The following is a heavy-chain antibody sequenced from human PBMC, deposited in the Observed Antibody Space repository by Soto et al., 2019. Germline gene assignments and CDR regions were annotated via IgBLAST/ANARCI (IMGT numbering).Heavy chain of an antibody. D-gene: IGHD3-16*01. CDR2: IYYSGST. CDR3: ARVGGINWFDP. Sequence: QVQLQESGPGLVKPSQTLSLTCTVSGGSISSGGYYWSWIRQHPGKGLEWIGYIYYSGSTYYNPSLKTRVTKTVATTKNQFSLKLSSVTAADTAVYYCARVGGINWFDPWGQGTLVTVSS. CDR1: GGSISSGGYY. J-gene: IGHJ5*02. V-gene: IGHV4-31*03.